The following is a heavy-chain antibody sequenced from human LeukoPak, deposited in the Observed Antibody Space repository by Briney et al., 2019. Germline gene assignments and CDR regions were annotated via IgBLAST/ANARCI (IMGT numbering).Heavy chain of an antibody. CDR1: GGSISAYY. CDR2: IYYSGST. J-gene: IGHJ4*02. D-gene: IGHD3-3*01. V-gene: IGHV4-59*01. CDR3: VRGQLRFLD. Sequence: ETLSLTCTVSGGSISAYYWSWIRQSPGKGLEWIGYIYYSGSTKYNPSLKSRVTISVDTSKNQFSLKLSSVTAADTAVYYCVRGQLRFLDWGQGTLVTVSS.